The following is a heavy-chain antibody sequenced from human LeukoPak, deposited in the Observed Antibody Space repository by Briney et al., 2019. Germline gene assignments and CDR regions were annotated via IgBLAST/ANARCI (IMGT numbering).Heavy chain of an antibody. D-gene: IGHD2-21*01. CDR1: RFTFSTYS. V-gene: IGHV3-21*01. CDR2: ISSRSTYI. Sequence: GGSLRLSCAASRFTFSTYSMNWVRQAPGKGLEWVSSISSRSTYIYYADSVKGRFTISRENAKNSLYLQMNNLRAEDTAMFYCATSMAQDVDAFHIWGQGTMVTVSS. CDR3: ATSMAQDVDAFHI. J-gene: IGHJ3*02.